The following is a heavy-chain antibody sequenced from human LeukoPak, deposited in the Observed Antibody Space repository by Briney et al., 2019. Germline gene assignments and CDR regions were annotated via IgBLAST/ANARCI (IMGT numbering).Heavy chain of an antibody. V-gene: IGHV1-18*01. CDR1: GYTLTELS. J-gene: IGHJ4*02. D-gene: IGHD3-10*01. CDR2: ISAYNGNT. Sequence: ASVKVSCKVSGYTLTELSMHWVRQAPGKGLEWMGWISAYNGNTNYAQKLQGRVTMTTDTSTSTAYMELRSLRSDDTAVYYCARGLKRFGELYYWGQGTLVTVSS. CDR3: ARGLKRFGELYY.